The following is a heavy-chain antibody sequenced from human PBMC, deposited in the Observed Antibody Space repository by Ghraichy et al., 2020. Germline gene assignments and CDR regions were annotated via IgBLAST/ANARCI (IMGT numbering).Heavy chain of an antibody. Sequence: SETLSLTCTVSGDSVNSETPYWSWIRQPTGKGREWIAYIYNTGRTDSTPSLKSRVTVSIDTSSNQFSLKLNSVTAADTAVYYCSRNVRSRAPDYWGQGTLGTVSS. CDR2: IYNTGRT. CDR1: GDSVNSETPY. D-gene: IGHD1-14*01. V-gene: IGHV4-61*01. CDR3: SRNVRSRAPDY. J-gene: IGHJ4*02.